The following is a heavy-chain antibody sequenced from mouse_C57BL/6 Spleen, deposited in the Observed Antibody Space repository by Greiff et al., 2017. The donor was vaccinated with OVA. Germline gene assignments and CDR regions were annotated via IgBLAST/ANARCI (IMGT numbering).Heavy chain of an antibody. V-gene: IGHV1-18*01. CDR3: ARRSNTAVRAPIDY. Sequence: EVKLQQSGPELVKPGASVKIPCKASGYTFTDYYMDWVKQSHGKSLEWIGDINPNSGGTIYNQKFKGKATLTVDKSSSTAYMELSSLTSEDTAVYYCARRSNTAVRAPIDYWGQGTTLTVSS. D-gene: IGHD1-1*01. CDR1: GYTFTDYY. J-gene: IGHJ2*01. CDR2: INPNSGGT.